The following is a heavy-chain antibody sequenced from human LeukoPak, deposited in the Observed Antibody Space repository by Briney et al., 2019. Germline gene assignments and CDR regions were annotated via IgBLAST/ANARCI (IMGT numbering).Heavy chain of an antibody. CDR3: AAYLAAAATDY. V-gene: IGHV3-48*03. J-gene: IGHJ4*02. CDR1: GFTFSRYE. CDR2: SSSSGGTI. D-gene: IGHD6-13*01. Sequence: GGSLRLSCAASGFTFSRYEMNWVRQAPGKGLEWVSYSSSSGGTIYYADSVKGRFTISRDNAKNSLYLQMNSLRAEDTAVYYCAAYLAAAATDYWGQGTLVTVSS.